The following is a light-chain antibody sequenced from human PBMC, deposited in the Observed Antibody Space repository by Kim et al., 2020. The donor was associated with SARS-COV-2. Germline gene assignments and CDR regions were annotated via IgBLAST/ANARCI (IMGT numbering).Light chain of an antibody. V-gene: IGLV1-51*01. Sequence: GQNATVSCSGSSPNIGDNYVSLYQLYPGTAPKLVIYVNNKRPSGIPDRFSGSKSGTSATLDITGLQTGDEADYYCGTWDTSLTSEVFGGGTQLTVL. J-gene: IGLJ2*01. CDR2: VNN. CDR1: SPNIGDNY. CDR3: GTWDTSLTSEV.